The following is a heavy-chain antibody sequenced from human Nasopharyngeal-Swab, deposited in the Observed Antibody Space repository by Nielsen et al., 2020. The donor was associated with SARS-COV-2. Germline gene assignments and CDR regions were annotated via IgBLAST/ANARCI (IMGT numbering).Heavy chain of an antibody. D-gene: IGHD3-10*01. CDR2: ISGSGGST. V-gene: IGHV3-23*01. CDR3: AKLSPYYYGSGSSHDAFDI. J-gene: IGHJ3*02. Sequence: VCQAPGKGLVWVSAISGSGGSTYYADSVKGRFTISRDNSKNTLYLQMNSLRAEDTAVYYCAKLSPYYYGSGSSHDAFDIWGQGTMVTVSS.